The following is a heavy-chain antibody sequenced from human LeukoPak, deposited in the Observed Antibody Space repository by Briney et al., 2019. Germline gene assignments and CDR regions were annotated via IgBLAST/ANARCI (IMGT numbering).Heavy chain of an antibody. CDR2: IYSDNT. J-gene: IGHJ4*02. CDR3: ARRAGAYSHPYDY. V-gene: IGHV3-53*01. Sequence: GGSLRLSCAASGFTFSSYSMSWVRQAPGKGLEGVSFIYSDNTHYSYSVKGRFTISRYNSKNTLYLQMNSLRAEDTAVYYCARRAGAYSHPYDYWGQGTLVTVSS. CDR1: GFTFSSYS. D-gene: IGHD4/OR15-4a*01.